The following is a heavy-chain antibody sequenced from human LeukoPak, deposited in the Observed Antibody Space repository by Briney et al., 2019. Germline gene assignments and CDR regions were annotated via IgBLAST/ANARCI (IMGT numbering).Heavy chain of an antibody. CDR3: ARDLSSLGP. CDR2: IYYSGST. Sequence: PSETLSLTCTVSGGSISSSSYHWGWIRQPPGKGLEWIGSIYYSGSTYYNPSLKSRVTISVGTSKNQFSLKLSSVTAADTAVYYCARDLSSLGPWGQGTLVTVSS. D-gene: IGHD7-27*01. V-gene: IGHV4-39*07. CDR1: GGSISSSSYH. J-gene: IGHJ5*02.